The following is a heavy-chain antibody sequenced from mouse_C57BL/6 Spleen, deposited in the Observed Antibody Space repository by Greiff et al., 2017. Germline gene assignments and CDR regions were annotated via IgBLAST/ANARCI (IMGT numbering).Heavy chain of an antibody. Sequence: EVKLMESGGGLVKPGGSLKLSCAASGFTFSSYTMSWVRQTPEKRLEWVATISGGGGNTYYPDSVKGRFTISRDNAKNTLYLQMSSLRSEDTALYYCARQGSNYGSYFDYWGQGTTLTVSS. CDR1: GFTFSSYT. J-gene: IGHJ2*01. D-gene: IGHD2-5*01. CDR3: ARQGSNYGSYFDY. CDR2: ISGGGGNT. V-gene: IGHV5-9*01.